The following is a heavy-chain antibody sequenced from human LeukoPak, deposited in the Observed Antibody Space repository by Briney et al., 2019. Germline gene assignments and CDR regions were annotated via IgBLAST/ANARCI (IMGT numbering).Heavy chain of an antibody. V-gene: IGHV3-23*01. J-gene: IGHJ3*02. Sequence: GGSLRLSCAASGFTFSSYAMSWVRQAPGKGLEWVSAISGSGDGTYYAESVKGRFAISRDNSKNTVYLQMNSLKAEDTAVYYCAKDQAYYYDSGGYYSGAFDIWGQGTMVTVSS. CDR3: AKDQAYYYDSGGYYSGAFDI. D-gene: IGHD3-22*01. CDR2: ISGSGDGT. CDR1: GFTFSSYA.